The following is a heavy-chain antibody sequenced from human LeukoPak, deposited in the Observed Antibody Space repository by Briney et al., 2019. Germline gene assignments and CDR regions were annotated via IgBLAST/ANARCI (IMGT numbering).Heavy chain of an antibody. D-gene: IGHD3-10*01. CDR3: ARASRYYGSGSFYGMDV. J-gene: IGHJ6*02. Sequence: ASVKVSCKASGYTFTGYYMHWVRQAPGQGLEWMGGIIPIFGTANYAQKFQGRVTITADESTSTAYMELSSLRSEDTAVYYCARASRYYGSGSFYGMDVWGQGTTVTVSS. CDR1: GYTFTGYY. CDR2: IIPIFGTA. V-gene: IGHV1-69*13.